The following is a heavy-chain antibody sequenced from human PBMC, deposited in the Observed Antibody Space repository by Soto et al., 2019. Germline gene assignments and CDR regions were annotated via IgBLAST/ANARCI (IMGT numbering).Heavy chain of an antibody. CDR3: ARRLQWQLRPLDS. CDR2: INTLSTAI. Sequence: GGSLRLSCEGSGFTFNDYYMTWIRQAPGKGLEWVAYINTLSTAIYYADSVKGRFTISRDNAKNSLYLQMNGLRAEDTATYYCARRLQWQLRPLDSWGRGXLVPVSS. V-gene: IGHV3-11*01. J-gene: IGHJ4*02. D-gene: IGHD6-19*01. CDR1: GFTFNDYY.